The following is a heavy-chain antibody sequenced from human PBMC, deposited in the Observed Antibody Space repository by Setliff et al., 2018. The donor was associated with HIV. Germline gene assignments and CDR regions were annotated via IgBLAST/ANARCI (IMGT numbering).Heavy chain of an antibody. D-gene: IGHD6-19*01. J-gene: IGHJ4*02. CDR2: IYASGSP. V-gene: IGHV4-61*02. CDR3: ARAPRYYRGWYIPEYFDN. Sequence: PSETLSLTCNVSGGSISSVNYYWNWVRQPAGKGLEWIGRIYASGSPTYNPSLKSRVTISVDTSKNHFSLRLNSVTAADTAVYFCARAPRYYRGWYIPEYFDNWGEGTLVT. CDR1: GGSISSVNYY.